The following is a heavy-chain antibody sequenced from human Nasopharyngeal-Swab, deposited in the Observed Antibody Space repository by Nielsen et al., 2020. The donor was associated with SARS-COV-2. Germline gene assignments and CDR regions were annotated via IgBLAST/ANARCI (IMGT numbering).Heavy chain of an antibody. CDR1: GVSVNGDY. J-gene: IGHJ6*02. CDR2: VYYVGRT. Sequence: GSLRLSFTLSGVSVNGDYCSWLRRTPARGLEWIGFVYYVGRTKYNPSLKNGVTISVDKSKNQFSLRLRSVTVADTAMYYCGRVLAKSSGSGSFPPGEYSYYYAVDVWGQGTTVTVSS. CDR3: GRVLAKSSGSGSFPPGEYSYYYAVDV. D-gene: IGHD3-10*01. V-gene: IGHV4-59*02.